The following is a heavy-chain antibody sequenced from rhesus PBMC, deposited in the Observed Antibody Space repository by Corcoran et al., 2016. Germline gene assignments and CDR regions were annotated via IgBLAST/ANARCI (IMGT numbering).Heavy chain of an antibody. CDR3: ASEQSFDY. V-gene: IGHV4-169*02. J-gene: IGHJ4*01. CDR1: GGSISSSY. Sequence: QLQLQESGPGLVKPSETLSVTCAVSGGSISSSYWSWIRQAPGKGLEWIGYIYGSGSSTNSNPSLKSRVTLSVDTSKNQLSLKLSSVTAADTAVYYCASEQSFDYWGQGVLVTVSS. CDR2: IYGSGSST.